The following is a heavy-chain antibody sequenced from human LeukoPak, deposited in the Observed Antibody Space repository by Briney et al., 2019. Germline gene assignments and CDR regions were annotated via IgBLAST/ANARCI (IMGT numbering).Heavy chain of an antibody. CDR2: IGISSGPL. J-gene: IGHJ4*02. CDR1: GFTFNNYA. CDR3: ARAKGYTSSYSFDY. V-gene: IGHV3-48*04. D-gene: IGHD3-10*01. Sequence: PGGSLRLSCAASGFTFNNYAMNWVRQTPGGRLEWVSFIGISSGPLLYADSVKGRFTITRDNAKASVYLQMNRLRAEDMAVYYCARAKGYTSSYSFDYLGQGILVTVSS.